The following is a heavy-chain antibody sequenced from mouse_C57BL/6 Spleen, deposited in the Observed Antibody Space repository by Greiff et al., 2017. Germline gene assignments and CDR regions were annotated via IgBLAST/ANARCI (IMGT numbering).Heavy chain of an antibody. Sequence: VQLQQSGPGLVQPSQSLSITCTVSGFSLTSYGVHWVRQSPGKGLEWLGVIWRGGSTDYNAAFMSRLSITKDNSKSQVFFKMNSLQADDTAIYYCAKKALYYDYDQGYYFDYWGQGTTLTVSS. J-gene: IGHJ2*01. V-gene: IGHV2-5*01. CDR1: GFSLTSYG. D-gene: IGHD2-4*01. CDR2: IWRGGST. CDR3: AKKALYYDYDQGYYFDY.